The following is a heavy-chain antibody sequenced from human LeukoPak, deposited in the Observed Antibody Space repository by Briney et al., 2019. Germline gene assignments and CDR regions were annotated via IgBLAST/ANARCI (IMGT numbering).Heavy chain of an antibody. J-gene: IGHJ4*02. CDR1: GGSFSGYY. CDR3: ARRAKSAYYFDY. CDR2: INHSGST. D-gene: IGHD2/OR15-2a*01. V-gene: IGHV4-34*01. Sequence: PSETLSLTCAVYGGSFSGYYWSWIRQPPGKGLEWIGEINHSGSTNYNPSLKSRVTISVDTSKNQFSLKLSSVTAADTAVYYCARRAKSAYYFDYWGQGTVVTVSS.